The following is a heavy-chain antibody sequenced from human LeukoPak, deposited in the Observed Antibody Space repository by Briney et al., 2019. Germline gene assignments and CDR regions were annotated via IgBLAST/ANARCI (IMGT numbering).Heavy chain of an antibody. J-gene: IGHJ2*01. CDR1: GGTFSSYA. V-gene: IGHV1-69*04. CDR2: IIPILGIA. D-gene: IGHD4-17*01. Sequence: SVKVSCKASGGTFSSYAISWVRQAPGQGLEWMGRIIPILGIANYAQKFQGRVTITADKSTSTAYMELSSLRSEDTAVYYCARASRNYGDPNWYFDLWGRGTLVTVSS. CDR3: ARASRNYGDPNWYFDL.